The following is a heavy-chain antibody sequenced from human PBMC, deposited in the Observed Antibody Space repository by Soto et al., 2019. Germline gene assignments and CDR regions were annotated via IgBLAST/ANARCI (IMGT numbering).Heavy chain of an antibody. J-gene: IGHJ6*02. CDR3: AREGALLFGGNPDYYDDLAV. CDR2: IYYSGRT. Sequence: PSETLSLTCTVSGGSISSHPWSWIRQSPGKGLEWIGYIYYSGRTVFNPSLKSRVTMSLDTSKNQFSLTLSSVTAADTAVYYCAREGALLFGGNPDYYDDLAVWGQGTTVTVSS. D-gene: IGHD2-15*01. CDR1: GGSISSHP. V-gene: IGHV4-59*11.